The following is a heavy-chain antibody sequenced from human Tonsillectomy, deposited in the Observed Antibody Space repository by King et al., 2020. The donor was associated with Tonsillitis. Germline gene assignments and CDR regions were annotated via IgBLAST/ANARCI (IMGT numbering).Heavy chain of an antibody. CDR3: AREPKGYYYGMDV. CDR1: GFTFSSYD. CDR2: IGTDGDT. J-gene: IGHJ6*02. V-gene: IGHV3-13*01. Sequence: VQLVESGGGLVQPGGSLRLSCAASGFTFSSYDMHWVRQATGQGLEWVSSIGTDGDTYYPGPVKGRFTISRENAKNSLYLQMNSLGAGDTAVYYCAREPKGYYYGMDVWGQGTTVTVSS.